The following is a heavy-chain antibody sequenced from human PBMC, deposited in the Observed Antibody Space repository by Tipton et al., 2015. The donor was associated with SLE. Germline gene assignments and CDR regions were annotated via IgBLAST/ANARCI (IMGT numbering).Heavy chain of an antibody. D-gene: IGHD5-12*01. CDR3: ARDSAGRGYSGFLGI. CDR1: GGSISSGSYY. J-gene: IGHJ3*02. CDR2: IYTSGST. Sequence: TLSLTCTVSGGSISSGSYYWSWIRQPAGKGLERIGRIYTSGSTNYNPSLKSRVTISVDTSKNQFSLKLSSVTAADTAVYYCARDSAGRGYSGFLGIWGQGTMVTVSS. V-gene: IGHV4-61*02.